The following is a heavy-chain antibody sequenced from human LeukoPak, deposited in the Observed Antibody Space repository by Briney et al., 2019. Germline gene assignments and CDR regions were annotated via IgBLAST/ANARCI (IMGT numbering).Heavy chain of an antibody. CDR1: GFTFSSYG. CDR2: ISHDGSDK. Sequence: GRSLRLSCVASGFTFSSYGMHWVRQAPGKGLEWLAGISHDGSDKYYADSVKGRFTISRDNSKNTLYLQMNSLRVEDRALYYCAKALPPWSIAAAYPDSWGQGTLVTVSS. CDR3: AKALPPWSIAAAYPDS. J-gene: IGHJ4*02. D-gene: IGHD6-13*01. V-gene: IGHV3-30*18.